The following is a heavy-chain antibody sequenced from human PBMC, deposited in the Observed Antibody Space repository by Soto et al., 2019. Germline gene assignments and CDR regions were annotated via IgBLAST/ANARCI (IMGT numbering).Heavy chain of an antibody. V-gene: IGHV3-23*01. Sequence: GGSLRLSCAASGFTFSSYAMSWVRQAPGKGLEWVSAISGSGGSTYYADSVKGRFTISRDNSKNTLYLQMNSLRAEDTAVYYCAEDLPIHYDILTGYYGYYFDYWGQGTLVTVSS. CDR1: GFTFSSYA. J-gene: IGHJ4*02. D-gene: IGHD3-9*01. CDR3: AEDLPIHYDILTGYYGYYFDY. CDR2: ISGSGGST.